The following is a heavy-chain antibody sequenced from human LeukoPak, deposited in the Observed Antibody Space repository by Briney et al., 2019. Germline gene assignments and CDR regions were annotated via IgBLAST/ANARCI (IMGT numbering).Heavy chain of an antibody. CDR1: GFTVSSNY. V-gene: IGHV3-53*01. D-gene: IGHD5-24*01. CDR3: ARGALSRDGYLDY. CDR2: IYSGGST. Sequence: GGSLRLSCAASGFTVSSNYMSWVRQAPGKGLEWVSVIYSGGSTYYADSVKGRFTISGDNSKNTLYLQMNSLRAEDTAVYYCARGALSRDGYLDYWGQGTLVTVSS. J-gene: IGHJ4*02.